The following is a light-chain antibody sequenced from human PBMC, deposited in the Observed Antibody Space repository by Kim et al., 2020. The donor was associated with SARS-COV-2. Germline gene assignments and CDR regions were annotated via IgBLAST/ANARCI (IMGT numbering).Light chain of an antibody. CDR2: AAS. Sequence: SLSPGERATLSCRASQSVSSYLAWYQQKPGQAPRLLIYAASNRATGIPARFSGSGSGTDFTLTISSLEPEDFAVYYCQQRSDWPVTFGQGTRLEIK. CDR1: QSVSSY. CDR3: QQRSDWPVT. J-gene: IGKJ5*01. V-gene: IGKV3-11*01.